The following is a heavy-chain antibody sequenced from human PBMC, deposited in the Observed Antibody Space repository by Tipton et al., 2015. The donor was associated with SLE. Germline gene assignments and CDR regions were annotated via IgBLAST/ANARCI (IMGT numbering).Heavy chain of an antibody. Sequence: LRLSCAVYGGSFSGYYWSWIRQPPGKGLEWFGEINHSGSTNYNPSLKSRVTISVDTSKNQFSLKLSSVTAADTAVYYCARGIWIVVVPAAQDYYYMDVWGKGTTVTVSS. J-gene: IGHJ6*03. V-gene: IGHV4-34*01. D-gene: IGHD2-2*01. CDR1: GGSFSGYY. CDR3: ARGIWIVVVPAAQDYYYMDV. CDR2: INHSGST.